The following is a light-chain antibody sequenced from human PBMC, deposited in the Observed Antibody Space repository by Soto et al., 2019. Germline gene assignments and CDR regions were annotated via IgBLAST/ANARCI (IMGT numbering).Light chain of an antibody. CDR1: QSISSY. CDR3: QQSDTTPWT. J-gene: IGKJ1*01. V-gene: IGKV1-39*01. CDR2: EAS. Sequence: DIQMTQSPSSLSASVGDRVTITCRASQSISSYLNWYQQKPGKAPKLLIYEASSLQSGVPSRFSGSGSGTDFTLTISSLQPEDFATYYSQQSDTTPWTFGQGTRVEIK.